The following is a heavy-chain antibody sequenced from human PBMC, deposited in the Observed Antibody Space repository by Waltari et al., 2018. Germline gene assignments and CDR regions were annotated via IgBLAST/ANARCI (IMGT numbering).Heavy chain of an antibody. Sequence: EVQLVQSGAEVKKPGESLKISCKGSGYSFTSYWIGWVRQMPGKGLEWMGIMYPVHSDTRSSPAVKANVTISADKSISTAYLQWSSLKAADTAMYYWARHDYGDLSLGMDVWGQGTTVTVSS. D-gene: IGHD4-17*01. CDR1: GYSFTSYW. J-gene: IGHJ6*02. CDR2: MYPVHSDT. V-gene: IGHV5-51*01. CDR3: ARHDYGDLSLGMDV.